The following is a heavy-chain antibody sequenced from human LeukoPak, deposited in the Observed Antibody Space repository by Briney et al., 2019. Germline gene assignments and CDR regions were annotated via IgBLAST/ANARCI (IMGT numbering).Heavy chain of an antibody. Sequence: PGGSLRLSCAASGFTFSSYSMNWVRQAPGKGLEWVSSISSSSSYIYYADSVKGRFTISRDNAKNSVYLQMNSLRADDTAIYYCARDLRRGGSYFDYWGQGTLVTVSS. CDR3: ARDLRRGGSYFDY. CDR2: ISSSSSYI. J-gene: IGHJ4*02. CDR1: GFTFSSYS. D-gene: IGHD3-16*01. V-gene: IGHV3-21*04.